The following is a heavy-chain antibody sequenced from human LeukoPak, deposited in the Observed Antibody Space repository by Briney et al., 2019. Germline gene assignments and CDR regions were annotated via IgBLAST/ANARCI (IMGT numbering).Heavy chain of an antibody. V-gene: IGHV4-34*01. CDR1: GGSLTDYY. CDR3: AREDWYFDL. Sequence: SETLSLTCAVYGGSLTDYYCAWIRQPPAKGLEWIGEINHSGSTNYSPSLKSRVTISLDTSKNQFFLKLNSVTAADTAVYYCAREDWYFDLWGRGTLVTVSS. CDR2: INHSGST. J-gene: IGHJ2*01.